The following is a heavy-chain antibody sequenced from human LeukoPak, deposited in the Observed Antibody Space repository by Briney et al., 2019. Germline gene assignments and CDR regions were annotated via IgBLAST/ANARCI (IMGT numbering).Heavy chain of an antibody. CDR1: GGSFSGYY. V-gene: IGHV4-34*01. CDR3: ARGAVAARYGVFDY. Sequence: KSSETLSLTCAVYGGSFSGYYWSWIRQPPGKGLEWIGEINHSGSTNYNPSLKSRVTISVDTSKNQFSLKLSSVTAADTAVYYCARGAVAARYGVFDYWGQGTLVTVSS. CDR2: INHSGST. J-gene: IGHJ4*02. D-gene: IGHD6-6*01.